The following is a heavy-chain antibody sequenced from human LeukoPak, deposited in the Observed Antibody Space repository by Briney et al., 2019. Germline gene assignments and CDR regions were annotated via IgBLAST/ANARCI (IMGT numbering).Heavy chain of an antibody. CDR3: ARDAPGYSYGPGKNFDY. J-gene: IGHJ4*02. CDR2: IWYDGSNK. Sequence: PGGSLRLSCAASGFTFSSYGMHWVRQAPGKGLEWVAVIWYDGSNKYYADSVKGRFTISRDNSKNTLYLQMNSLRAEDTAVYYCARDAPGYSYGPGKNFDYWGQGTLVTVSS. D-gene: IGHD5-18*01. V-gene: IGHV3-30*19. CDR1: GFTFSSYG.